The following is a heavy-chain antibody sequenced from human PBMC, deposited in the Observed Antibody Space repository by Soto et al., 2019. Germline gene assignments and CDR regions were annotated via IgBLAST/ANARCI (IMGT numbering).Heavy chain of an antibody. CDR3: AKAPRLVTHWFHP. D-gene: IGHD3-9*01. V-gene: IGHV3-9*01. Sequence: EVQLVESGGGLVQPGRSLRLSCAASGFTFDDFALHWVRRAPGKGLEWVSGVDWNRGNAAYANSVKGRFTVSRDSAKNTLYLDLSSVRQDDTALYYCAKAPRLVTHWFHPWGQGTLVTVSS. J-gene: IGHJ5*02. CDR2: VDWNRGNA. CDR1: GFTFDDFA.